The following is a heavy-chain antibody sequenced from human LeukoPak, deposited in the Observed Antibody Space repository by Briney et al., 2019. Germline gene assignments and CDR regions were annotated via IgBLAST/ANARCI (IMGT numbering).Heavy chain of an antibody. CDR3: AKIPIAVAGHNWFDP. CDR2: ISGSGGST. CDR1: GFTFSSYG. J-gene: IGHJ5*02. V-gene: IGHV3-23*01. Sequence: GGSLRLSCAASGFTFSSYGMSWVRQAPGKGLEWVSAISGSGGSTYYADSVKGRFTISRDNSKNTLYLQMNSLRAEDTAVYYCAKIPIAVAGHNWFDPWGQGTLVTVSS. D-gene: IGHD6-19*01.